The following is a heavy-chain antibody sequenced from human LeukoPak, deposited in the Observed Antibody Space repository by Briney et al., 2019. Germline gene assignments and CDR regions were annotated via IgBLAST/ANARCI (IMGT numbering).Heavy chain of an antibody. CDR1: GYTFTSNY. D-gene: IGHD2-2*03. CDR3: ARVDPNGDV. V-gene: IGHV1-46*01. CDR2: ISPSGGST. J-gene: IGHJ6*04. Sequence: ASVKVSCKAFGYTFTSNYMHWVRQAPGQGPEWMGVISPSGGSTTYAQKFQGRVTLTRDMSTSTDYLELSSLRSEDTAVYYCARVDPNGDVWGKGTTVTISS.